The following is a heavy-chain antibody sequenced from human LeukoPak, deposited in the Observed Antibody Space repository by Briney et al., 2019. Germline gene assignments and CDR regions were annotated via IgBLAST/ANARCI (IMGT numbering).Heavy chain of an antibody. CDR3: STYEDLAYCGGDCYSPHS. D-gene: IGHD2-21*02. Sequence: HPGGSLRLSCAASGFSFSGSAINWVRQASGKGLEWVGRIRSKANAYGTVYAASVRGRFTISRDDSKNTAYLQMNSLKTEDTALYYCSTYEDLAYCGGDCYSPHSWGQGTLVTVSS. CDR2: IRSKANAYGT. V-gene: IGHV3-73*01. CDR1: GFSFSGSA. J-gene: IGHJ4*02.